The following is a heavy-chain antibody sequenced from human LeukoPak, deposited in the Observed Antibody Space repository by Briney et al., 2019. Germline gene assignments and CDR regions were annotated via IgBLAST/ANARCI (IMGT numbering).Heavy chain of an antibody. D-gene: IGHD3-10*01. CDR2: IIPILGIA. CDR3: ARRLLWFGEPHYYGMDV. J-gene: IGHJ6*02. V-gene: IGHV1-69*04. Sequence: SVKVSCKASGGTFSSYAISWVRQAPGQGLGWMGRIIPILGIANYAQKFQGRVTITADKSTSTAYMELSSLRSEDTAVYYCARRLLWFGEPHYYGMDVWGQGTTVTVSS. CDR1: GGTFSSYA.